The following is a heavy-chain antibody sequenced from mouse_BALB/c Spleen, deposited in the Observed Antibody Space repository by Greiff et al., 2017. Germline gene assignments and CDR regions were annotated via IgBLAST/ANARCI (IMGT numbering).Heavy chain of an antibody. CDR1: GFTFSSYA. CDR2: ISSGGSYT. CDR3: ARDEGLRYAMDY. Sequence: VQLKQSGGGLVKPGGSLKLSCAASGFTFSSYAMSWVRQSPEKRLEWVAEISSGGSYTYYPDTVTGRFTISRDNAKNTLYLEMSSLRSEDTAMYYCARDEGLRYAMDYWGQGTSVTVSS. D-gene: IGHD2-4*01. V-gene: IGHV5-9-4*01. J-gene: IGHJ4*01.